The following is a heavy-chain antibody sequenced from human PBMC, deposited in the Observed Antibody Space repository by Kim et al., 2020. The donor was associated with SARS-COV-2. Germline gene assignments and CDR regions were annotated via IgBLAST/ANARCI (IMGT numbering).Heavy chain of an antibody. CDR2: MNPNSGNT. D-gene: IGHD3-22*01. J-gene: IGHJ5*02. CDR1: GYTFTSYD. CDR3: ARGSVRRAIVVVITTFAGWFDP. Sequence: ASVKVSCKASGYTFTSYDINWVRQATGQGLEWMGWMNPNSGNTGYAQKFQGRVTMTRNTSISTAYMELSSLRSEDTAVYYCARGSVRRAIVVVITTFAGWFDPCGQGTLVTVSS. V-gene: IGHV1-8*01.